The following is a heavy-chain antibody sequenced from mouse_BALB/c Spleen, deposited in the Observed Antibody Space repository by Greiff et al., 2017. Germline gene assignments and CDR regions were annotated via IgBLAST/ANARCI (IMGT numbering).Heavy chain of an antibody. CDR1: GFTFSSYT. CDR3: ARSHYGNYDAMDY. V-gene: IGHV5-9*03. Sequence: EVQLVESGGGLVKPGGSLKLSCAASGFTFSSYTMSWVRQTPEKRLEWVATISSGGGNTYYPDSVKGRFTISRDNAKNNLYLQMSSLRSEDTALYYWARSHYGNYDAMDYWGKGTSVTVPS. J-gene: IGHJ4*01. CDR2: ISSGGGNT. D-gene: IGHD2-1*01.